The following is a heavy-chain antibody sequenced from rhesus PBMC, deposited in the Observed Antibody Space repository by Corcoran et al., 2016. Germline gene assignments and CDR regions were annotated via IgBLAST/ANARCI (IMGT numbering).Heavy chain of an antibody. Sequence: EVQLVQSGAEVKKPGASVKVSCKVPGYTFTELSMHWVRQATGKGLEWMGGVDPVYGEIIHAEKFQGRVTMTEDTSTDTAYMELSSLGSEDTAVYYCARGTPFDYWGQGVLVTVSS. CDR3: ARGTPFDY. CDR1: GYTFTELS. CDR2: VDPVYGEI. J-gene: IGHJ4*01. V-gene: IGHV1-156*01.